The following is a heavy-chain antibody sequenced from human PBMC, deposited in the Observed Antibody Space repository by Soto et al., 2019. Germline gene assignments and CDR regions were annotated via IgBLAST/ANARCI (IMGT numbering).Heavy chain of an antibody. CDR3: AKDRPRLDGMDV. J-gene: IGHJ6*02. CDR2: ISWDGGST. Sequence: GGSLSLSCAASGFHFDDYTMHWVRQAPGKGLEWVSLISWDGGSTYYADSVKGRFTISRDNSKNSLYLQMNSLRTEDTALYYCAKDRPRLDGMDVWGQGTTVTVSS. D-gene: IGHD3-16*01. CDR1: GFHFDDYT. V-gene: IGHV3-43*01.